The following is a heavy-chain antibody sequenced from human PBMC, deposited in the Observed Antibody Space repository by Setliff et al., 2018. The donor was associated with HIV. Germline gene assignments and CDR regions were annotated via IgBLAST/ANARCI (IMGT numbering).Heavy chain of an antibody. Sequence: PSETLSLTCTVSGGSITRTPYYWGWIRQPPGKGLEWIGSIHHSGTAYDNPSLKSRVTISVDPSKNQFSLKLSSVTATDTAMYYCASANWNYLGYWFDPWGQGTLVTVPQ. V-gene: IGHV4-39*01. CDR2: IHHSGTA. D-gene: IGHD1-7*01. CDR3: ASANWNYLGYWFDP. J-gene: IGHJ5*02. CDR1: GGSITRTPYY.